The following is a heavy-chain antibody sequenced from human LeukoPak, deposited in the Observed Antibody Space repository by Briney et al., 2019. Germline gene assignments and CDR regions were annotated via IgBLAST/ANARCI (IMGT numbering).Heavy chain of an antibody. D-gene: IGHD2-15*01. CDR1: GYFIAHGFF. V-gene: IGHV4-38-2*02. CDR2: LYHSGTT. CDR3: ARVEVPRDINDWYFDL. J-gene: IGHJ2*01. Sequence: SETLSLTCTVSGYFIAHGFFWAWIRQPPGGGLEWIGSLYHSGTTYYNTSLKSRISTTVDTSKNQFSLKLRLVTAADTAVYYCARVEVPRDINDWYFDLWGRGTLVTVSS.